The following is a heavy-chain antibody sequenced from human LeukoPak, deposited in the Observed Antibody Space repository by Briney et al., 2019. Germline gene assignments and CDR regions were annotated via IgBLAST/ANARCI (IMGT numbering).Heavy chain of an antibody. CDR3: ARAPRITATDRVYWYLDL. V-gene: IGHV4-34*01. Sequence: SETLSLTCAVYGGSFSGYYWSWIRQPPGKGLEWIGEINHSGSTNYNPSLKSRVTISVDTSKNQFSLKLSSVTAADTAVYYCARAPRITATDRVYWYLDLWGRGTLVTVSS. CDR2: INHSGST. CDR1: GGSFSGYY. D-gene: IGHD6-13*01. J-gene: IGHJ2*01.